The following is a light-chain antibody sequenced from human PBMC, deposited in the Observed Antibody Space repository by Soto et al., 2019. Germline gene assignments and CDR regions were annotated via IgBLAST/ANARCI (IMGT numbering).Light chain of an antibody. CDR2: SNN. Sequence: QSVLTQPPSASGTPGQRVTISCSGSSSNIGSNTVNWYQQLPGTAPKLLIYSNNQRPSGVPDRFSGSKSGTSASLAISGLQSEDEADYYCAAWDDSLNGVVVGGGTQPTVL. CDR1: SSNIGSNT. J-gene: IGLJ2*01. CDR3: AAWDDSLNGVV. V-gene: IGLV1-44*01.